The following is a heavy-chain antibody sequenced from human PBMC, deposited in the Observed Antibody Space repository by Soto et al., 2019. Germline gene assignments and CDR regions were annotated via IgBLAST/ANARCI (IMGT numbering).Heavy chain of an antibody. J-gene: IGHJ4*02. V-gene: IGHV3-23*01. Sequence: GGSLRLSCAASGFTFSSYAMSWVRQAPGKGLEWVSAISGSGGSTYYADSVKGRFTISRDNSKNTLYLQMNSLRAEDTAVYYCTKGFGVIIKNYFDYWGQGTLVTVSS. CDR1: GFTFSSYA. D-gene: IGHD3-10*01. CDR3: TKGFGVIIKNYFDY. CDR2: ISGSGGST.